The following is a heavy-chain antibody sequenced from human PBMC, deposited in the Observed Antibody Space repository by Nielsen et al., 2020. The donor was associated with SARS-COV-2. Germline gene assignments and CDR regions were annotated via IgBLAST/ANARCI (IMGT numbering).Heavy chain of an antibody. Sequence: VGKAPGQGREGMGGIIPIFGTANYAQKLQGRVTITADESTSTAYMELSSLRSEDTAVYYCAKDDCTNGVCYPYLYGMDVWGQGTPVTVSS. CDR2: IIPIFGTA. J-gene: IGHJ6*02. V-gene: IGHV1-69*01. D-gene: IGHD2-8*01. CDR3: AKDDCTNGVCYPYLYGMDV.